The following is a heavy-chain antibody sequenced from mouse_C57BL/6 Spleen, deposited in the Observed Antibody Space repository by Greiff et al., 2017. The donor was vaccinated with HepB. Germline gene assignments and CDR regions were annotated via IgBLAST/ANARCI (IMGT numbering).Heavy chain of an antibody. J-gene: IGHJ4*01. CDR2: ISSGSSTI. CDR3: ARGYDYDDYYAMDY. CDR1: GFTFSDYG. Sequence: EVQVVESGGGLVKPGGSLKLSCAASGFTFSDYGMHWVRQAPEKGLEWVAYISSGSSTIYYADTVKGRFTISRDNAKNTLFLQMTSLRSEDTAMYYCARGYDYDDYYAMDYWGQGTSVTVSS. V-gene: IGHV5-17*01. D-gene: IGHD2-4*01.